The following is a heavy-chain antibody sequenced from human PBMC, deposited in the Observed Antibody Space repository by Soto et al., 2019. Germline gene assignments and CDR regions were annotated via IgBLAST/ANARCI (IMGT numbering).Heavy chain of an antibody. J-gene: IGHJ4*02. CDR3: ARALFFSWNLDY. CDR2: INHSGST. V-gene: IGHV4-34*01. Sequence: TSETLSLTCAVYGGSFSGYYWSWIRQPPGKGLEWIGEINHSGSTNYNPSLKSRVTISVDTSKNQFSLKLSSVTAADTAVYYCARALFFSWNLDYWGQGTLVTVSS. D-gene: IGHD1-1*01. CDR1: GGSFSGYY.